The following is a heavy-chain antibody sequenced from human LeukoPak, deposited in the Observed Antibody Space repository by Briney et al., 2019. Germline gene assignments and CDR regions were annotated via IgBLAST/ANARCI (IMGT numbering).Heavy chain of an antibody. CDR1: GFTFNTYG. Sequence: GGSLRLSCAASGFTFNTYGMHWVRQAPGKGLEWVAVISDDGNDEYHADSVKGRFTISRDNSKNTLYLQMNSLRAEDTAVYYCAKDLSAAAADYYFDYWGQGTLVTVSS. D-gene: IGHD6-13*01. V-gene: IGHV3-30*18. CDR2: ISDDGNDE. CDR3: AKDLSAAAADYYFDY. J-gene: IGHJ4*02.